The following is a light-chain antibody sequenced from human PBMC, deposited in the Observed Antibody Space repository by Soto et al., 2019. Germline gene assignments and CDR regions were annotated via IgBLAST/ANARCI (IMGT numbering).Light chain of an antibody. CDR1: QPVLYSANNKDY. CDR2: WAS. CDR3: QQYFAVPRT. V-gene: IGKV4-1*01. J-gene: IGKJ1*01. Sequence: DIVMTQSPDSLVVALGERATINWKSSQPVLYSANNKDYLAWYQQKAGQPPRLLIYWASTRESGVPDRFSGSGSGTDFTLTISSLQAEDVAVYFCQQYFAVPRTFGQGTKVEIK.